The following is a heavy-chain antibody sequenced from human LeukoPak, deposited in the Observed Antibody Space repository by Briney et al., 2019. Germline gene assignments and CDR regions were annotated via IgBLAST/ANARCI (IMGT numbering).Heavy chain of an antibody. CDR2: TYYRSKWYI. Sequence: SQTLSLTCAISGDSVSSNSAAWNWIRQSPSRGLEWLGRTYYRSKWYIVYAVSVKSRVTINSDTSKNQFSLQLNSVTPDDTAVYYCARSQGATIYGFDSWGQGTPVTVSS. CDR1: GDSVSSNSAA. CDR3: ARSQGATIYGFDS. D-gene: IGHD5-12*01. J-gene: IGHJ4*02. V-gene: IGHV6-1*01.